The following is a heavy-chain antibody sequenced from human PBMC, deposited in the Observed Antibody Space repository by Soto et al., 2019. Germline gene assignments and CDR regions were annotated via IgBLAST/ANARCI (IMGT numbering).Heavy chain of an antibody. CDR1: GFFFPTYW. D-gene: IGHD4-17*01. V-gene: IGHV3-7*03. CDR2: INQDGSEK. Sequence: EVQLVESGGGLVQPGGSLRLSCAASGFFFPTYWMSWVRQAPGKGLEWVADINQDGSEKYHVDSVKGRFTISRDNPKKALFLQMNSLRAEATAIYYCTRGVDSGGRQDAFDIWGQGTMVTVSS. J-gene: IGHJ3*02. CDR3: TRGVDSGGRQDAFDI.